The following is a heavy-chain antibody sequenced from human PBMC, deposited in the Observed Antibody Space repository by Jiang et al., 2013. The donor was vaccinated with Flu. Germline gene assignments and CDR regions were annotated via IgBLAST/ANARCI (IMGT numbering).Heavy chain of an antibody. CDR2: INHSGST. Sequence: LLKPSETLSLTCAVYGGSFSGYYWSWIRQPPGKGLEWIGEINHSGSTNYNPSLKSRVTISVDTSKNQFSLKLSSVTAADTAVYYCAGGGRGITMVRGAYYYYGMDVWGQGTTVTVSS. CDR1: GGSFSGYY. J-gene: IGHJ6*02. D-gene: IGHD3-10*01. CDR3: AGGGRGITMVRGAYYYYGMDV. V-gene: IGHV4-34*01.